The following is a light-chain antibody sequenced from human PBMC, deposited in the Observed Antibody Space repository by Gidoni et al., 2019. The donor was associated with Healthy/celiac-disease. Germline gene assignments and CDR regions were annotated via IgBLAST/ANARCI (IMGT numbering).Light chain of an antibody. CDR2: GAS. Sequence: IVLTQSPGTLSLSPGERATLSCRASQSVSSSYLAWYQQKPGQAPRLLIYGASSRATGIPDRFSGSGSGTDFTLTVSRLEPEDFAVYYCQQYGSSLTWTFGQXTKVEIK. J-gene: IGKJ1*01. CDR1: QSVSSSY. CDR3: QQYGSSLTWT. V-gene: IGKV3-20*01.